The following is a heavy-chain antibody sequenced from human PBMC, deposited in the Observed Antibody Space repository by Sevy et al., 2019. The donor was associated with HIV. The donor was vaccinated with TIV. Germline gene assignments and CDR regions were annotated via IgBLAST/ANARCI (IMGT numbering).Heavy chain of an antibody. V-gene: IGHV3-9*01. CDR3: AKDTGTAHYDFCSGYDYYYGMDV. CDR2: ISWNSGSI. J-gene: IGHJ6*02. Sequence: GGSLRLSCAASGFTFDDYAMHWVRQAPGKGLEWVSGISWNSGSIGYADSVKGRFTISRDNAKNSLYLQMNGLRAEDTALYYCAKDTGTAHYDFCSGYDYYYGMDVWGQGTTVTVSS. CDR1: GFTFDDYA. D-gene: IGHD3-3*01.